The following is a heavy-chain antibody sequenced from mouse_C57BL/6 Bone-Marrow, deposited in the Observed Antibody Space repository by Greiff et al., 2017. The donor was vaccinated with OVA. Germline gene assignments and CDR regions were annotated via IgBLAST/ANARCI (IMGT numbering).Heavy chain of an antibody. CDR2: IYPGGGYT. D-gene: IGHD1-1*01. J-gene: IGHJ3*01. CDR1: GYTFTNYW. Sequence: VQLQQSGAELVRPGTSVKMSCKASGYTFTNYWIGWAKQRPGHGLEWIGDIYPGGGYTNYNEKFKGQATLTADKSSSTAYMQFSSLTSEDSAIYYCARSGYYGSSYECAYWGQGTLVTGSA. V-gene: IGHV1-63*01. CDR3: ARSGYYGSSYECAY.